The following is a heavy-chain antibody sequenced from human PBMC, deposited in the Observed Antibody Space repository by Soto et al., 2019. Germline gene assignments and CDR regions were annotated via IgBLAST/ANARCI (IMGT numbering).Heavy chain of an antibody. J-gene: IGHJ5*02. CDR2: IGGSGGST. CDR1: GFTFSSNA. D-gene: IGHD3-10*01. CDR3: TKRATISRLYGCFDA. Sequence: EVQLLESGGGLVQPGGSLRLSCAASGFTFSSNAMSWVRQAPGKGLEWVSSIGGSGGSTYYADSVKGRFTISRDNSNNTLYLQMNSLRAEDTGVYYCTKRATISRLYGCFDAWGQGTLVTVSS. V-gene: IGHV3-23*01.